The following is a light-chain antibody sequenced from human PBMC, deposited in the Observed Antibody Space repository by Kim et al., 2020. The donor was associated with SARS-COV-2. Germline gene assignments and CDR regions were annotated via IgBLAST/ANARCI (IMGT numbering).Light chain of an antibody. Sequence: SYELTQPPSVSVSPGQTASITCSGDKLGSKYACWYQQKPGQSPVLVIYQDSKRPSGIPERFSGSNSGNTATLTISGTQAKDEADYYCQAWDSSSEVFGGG. CDR1: KLGSKY. CDR3: QAWDSSSEV. V-gene: IGLV3-1*01. CDR2: QDS. J-gene: IGLJ2*01.